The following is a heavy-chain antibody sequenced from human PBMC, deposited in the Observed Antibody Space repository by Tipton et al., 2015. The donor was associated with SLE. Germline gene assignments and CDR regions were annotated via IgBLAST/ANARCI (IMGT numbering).Heavy chain of an antibody. CDR1: GGSISSDNYF. V-gene: IGHV4-61*02. J-gene: IGHJ4*02. CDR3: ARGGGSYYDY. CDR2: IYTSGST. Sequence: TLSLTCTVSGGSISSDNYFWSWIRQPAGKGLEWIGRIYTSGSTNYNPSLKSRVTISVDTSKNQFSLKLSSVTAADTAVYYCARGGGSYYDYWGQGTLVTVSS. D-gene: IGHD1-26*01.